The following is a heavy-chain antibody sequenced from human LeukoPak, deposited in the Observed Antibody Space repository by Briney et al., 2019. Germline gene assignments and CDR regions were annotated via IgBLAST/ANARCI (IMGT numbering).Heavy chain of an antibody. Sequence: PGGSLRLSCAASGFTFDDYAMHWVRQAPGKGLEWASGISWNSGSIGYADSVKGRFTISRDNAKNSLYLQMNSLRAEDTALYYCVRGYSYGYRFDYWGQGTLVTVSS. D-gene: IGHD5-18*01. CDR3: VRGYSYGYRFDY. CDR2: ISWNSGSI. V-gene: IGHV3-9*01. J-gene: IGHJ4*02. CDR1: GFTFDDYA.